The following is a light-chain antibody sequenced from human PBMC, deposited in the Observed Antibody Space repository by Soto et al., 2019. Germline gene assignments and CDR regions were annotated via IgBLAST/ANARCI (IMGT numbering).Light chain of an antibody. V-gene: IGKV3-11*01. CDR2: DTS. J-gene: IGKJ5*01. CDR3: HQRNT. Sequence: VLTQSPFTRSLSPGDRATLSCRASQSVSTYLAWYRQKPGQPPRLLIYDTSNRATGVPPRFSGSRSGTDFTLTISSVEPEDFALYFCHQRNTFGQGTRLEI. CDR1: QSVSTY.